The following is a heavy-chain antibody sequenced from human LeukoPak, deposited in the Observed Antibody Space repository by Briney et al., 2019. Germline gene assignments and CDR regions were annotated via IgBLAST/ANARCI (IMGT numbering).Heavy chain of an antibody. CDR3: ARESSGSYWG. J-gene: IGHJ4*02. V-gene: IGHV3-74*01. Sequence: GGSLRLSCVASGFIFSKHWMHWVRQAPGKGLVWVSRLNLDGSTTSYADSVKGRFTISRDNAKNTLYLQMNSLRVDDTGVYYCARESSGSYWGWGQGTQVTVSS. CDR1: GFIFSKHW. CDR2: LNLDGSTT. D-gene: IGHD3-10*01.